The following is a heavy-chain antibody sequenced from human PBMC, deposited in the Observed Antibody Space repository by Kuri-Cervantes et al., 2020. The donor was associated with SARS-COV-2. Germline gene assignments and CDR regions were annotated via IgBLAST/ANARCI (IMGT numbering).Heavy chain of an antibody. D-gene: IGHD1-1*01. V-gene: IGHV3-48*03. CDR1: GFTFSSYE. Sequence: GGSLRLSCAASGFTFSSYEMNWARQAPGKGLEWVSYISSSGSTIYYADSVKGRFTISRDNAKNSLYLQMNSLRAEDTAVYYCAIIGTLYNFDAFDIWGQGTMVTVSS. J-gene: IGHJ3*02. CDR3: AIIGTLYNFDAFDI. CDR2: ISSSGSTI.